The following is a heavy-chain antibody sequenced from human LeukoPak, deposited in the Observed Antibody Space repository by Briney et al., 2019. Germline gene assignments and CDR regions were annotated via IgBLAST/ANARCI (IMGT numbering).Heavy chain of an antibody. D-gene: IGHD2-21*01. CDR1: GYSFTSYW. V-gene: IGHV5-51*01. J-gene: IGHJ3*02. CDR3: ARLDGAYCGGDCYRGAFDI. Sequence: GESLKISCKASGYSFTSYWIGWVRQMPGKGLEWMGIIYPGDSDTRYSPSFQGQVTISADKSISTAYLQWSSLKASDTAMYYCARLDGAYCGGDCYRGAFDIWGQGTMVTVSS. CDR2: IYPGDSDT.